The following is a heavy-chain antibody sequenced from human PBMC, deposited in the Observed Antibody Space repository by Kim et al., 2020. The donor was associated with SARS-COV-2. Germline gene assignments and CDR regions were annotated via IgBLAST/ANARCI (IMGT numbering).Heavy chain of an antibody. D-gene: IGHD2-2*02. Sequence: SETLSLTCTVSGGSISSGGYYWSWIRQHPGKGLEWIGYIYYSGSTYYNPSLKSRVTISVDTSKNQISLKLSSVTAADTAVYYCARDGVGYCSSTSCHRGMDVWGQGTTVTVSS. CDR3: ARDGVGYCSSTSCHRGMDV. CDR2: IYYSGST. CDR1: GGSISSGGYY. V-gene: IGHV4-31*03. J-gene: IGHJ6*02.